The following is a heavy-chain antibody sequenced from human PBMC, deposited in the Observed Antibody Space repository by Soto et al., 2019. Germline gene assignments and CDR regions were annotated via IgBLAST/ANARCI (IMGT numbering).Heavy chain of an antibody. Sequence: EVQLVESGGGLIQPGGSLRLSCAASGFTVSSNYMSWVGQAPGKGLEWVSVIYSGGSTYYADSVKGRFTISRDNSKNTLYLQMNSLIAEDTAVYYCARNYYDSSGGFDYWGQGTLVTVSS. J-gene: IGHJ4*02. CDR2: IYSGGST. CDR3: ARNYYDSSGGFDY. V-gene: IGHV3-53*01. D-gene: IGHD3-22*01. CDR1: GFTVSSNY.